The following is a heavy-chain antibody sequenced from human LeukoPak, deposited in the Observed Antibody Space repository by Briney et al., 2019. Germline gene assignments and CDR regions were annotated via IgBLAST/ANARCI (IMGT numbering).Heavy chain of an antibody. CDR3: ARHYGP. D-gene: IGHD3-10*01. Sequence: SETLSLTCTVWGGPIRSSYYYGGWIRQPPGRGLEWIGSIYDRGSTYYNPSLKSRVTISVDTSKDQFSLKLNSVTAADTAVYYCARHYGPWGQGTLVTVSS. CDR1: GGPIRSSYYY. V-gene: IGHV4-39*01. CDR2: IYDRGST. J-gene: IGHJ5*02.